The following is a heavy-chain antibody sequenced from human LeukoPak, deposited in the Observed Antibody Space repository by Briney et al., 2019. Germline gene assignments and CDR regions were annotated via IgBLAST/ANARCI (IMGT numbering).Heavy chain of an antibody. CDR3: AKAEEPGIAMAGTSGPFDY. V-gene: IGHV3-23*01. CDR1: GFTFSSYA. CDR2: ISGSGGST. D-gene: IGHD6-19*01. J-gene: IGHJ4*02. Sequence: PGGSLRLSCAASGFTFSSYAMSWVRQAPGKGLEWVSAISGSGGSTYYADSVKGRFTISRDNSKNTLYLQMNSLRAEDTAVYYCAKAEEPGIAMAGTSGPFDYWGQGTLVTVSS.